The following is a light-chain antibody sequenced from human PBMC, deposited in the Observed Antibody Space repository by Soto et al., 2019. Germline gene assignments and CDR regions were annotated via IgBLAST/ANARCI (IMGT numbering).Light chain of an antibody. CDR1: SSNIGSNT. J-gene: IGLJ1*01. CDR2: SNN. Sequence: QSVLTQPTSASGTPGQRVTISCYGSSSNIGSNTVNWYQQLPGTAPKLLIYSNNQRPSGVPDRFSGSKSGTSASLAISGLQSEDEADDYCATWDDSLNGYVFGTGTKVTVL. V-gene: IGLV1-44*01. CDR3: ATWDDSLNGYV.